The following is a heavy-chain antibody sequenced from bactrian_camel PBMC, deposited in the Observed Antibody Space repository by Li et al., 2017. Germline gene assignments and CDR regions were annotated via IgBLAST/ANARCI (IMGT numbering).Heavy chain of an antibody. CDR1: GFTFDGHD. J-gene: IGHJ4*01. V-gene: IGHV3S55*01. CDR2: IRNDGVT. Sequence: HVQLVESGGGSVQAGETLRLSCTASGFTFDGHDIGWYRQAPGNLCELVSSIRNDGVTYYADSVKGRFTISQDNAKNTVYLQMNSLKPEDTALYLCAAGPHLFPLCTVGRDFNFFGHGTQVTVS. D-gene: IGHD3*01.